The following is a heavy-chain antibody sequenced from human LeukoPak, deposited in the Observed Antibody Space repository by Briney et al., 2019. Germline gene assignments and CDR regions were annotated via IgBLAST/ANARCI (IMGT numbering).Heavy chain of an antibody. D-gene: IGHD3-10*01. CDR3: TRLTGSLGDAFDL. CDR1: GFTFSGSA. Sequence: GGSLRLSCAASGFTFSGSAMHWVRQASGKGLEWVGRIRSKANSYATEYAASVKGRFTIFRDDSKNTAYLQMNSLKTEDTAVYYCTRLTGSLGDAFDLWGQGTMVTVSS. V-gene: IGHV3-73*01. CDR2: IRSKANSYAT. J-gene: IGHJ3*01.